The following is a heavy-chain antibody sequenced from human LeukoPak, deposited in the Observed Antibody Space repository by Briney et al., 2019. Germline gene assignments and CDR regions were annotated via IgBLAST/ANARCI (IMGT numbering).Heavy chain of an antibody. CDR1: GFTFSSYW. D-gene: IGHD5-24*01. CDR2: IRGDGSEK. J-gene: IGHJ5*02. V-gene: IGHV3-7*01. CDR3: ARDEYRSRWLHP. Sequence: PGGTLRLSCAASGFTFSSYWMSWVGLAPGKGLEWGANIRGDGSEKWYADSVKGRFTISRDNAQNSVHLQMNSLRAEDTAVYHCARDEYRSRWLHPWGQGTLVTVTS.